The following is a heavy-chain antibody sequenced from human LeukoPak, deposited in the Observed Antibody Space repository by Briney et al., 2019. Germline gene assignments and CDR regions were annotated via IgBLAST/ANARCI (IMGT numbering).Heavy chain of an antibody. V-gene: IGHV3-23*01. J-gene: IGHJ4*02. D-gene: IGHD3-22*01. CDR1: GFTFSSYA. CDR2: TSGDGGAT. CDR3: AKDRPNYYGSNGHYYRRDGDY. Sequence: GGSLRLSCATSGFTFSSYAMSWVRQSTGKGLEWVSSTSGDGGATYYSNSVKGRFTISRDNSRNTLYLQMNSLRAEDTAVYYCAKDRPNYYGSNGHYYRRDGDYWGQGTLVTVSS.